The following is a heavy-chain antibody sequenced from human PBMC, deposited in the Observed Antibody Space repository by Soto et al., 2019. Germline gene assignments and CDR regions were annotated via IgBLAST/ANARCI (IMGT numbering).Heavy chain of an antibody. J-gene: IGHJ4*02. Sequence: QLQLQESGPGLVKPSETLSLTCSVSDDSINSDKYYWGWIRQPPGKGLEWIGSIYYRGNAYYNPSLQTRVTTPQDKSKSQFSLKLNSVTAADSAVYFCARLEGLATISYYFDFWGPGALVTVSS. CDR2: IYYRGNA. D-gene: IGHD3-9*01. V-gene: IGHV4-39*01. CDR3: ARLEGLATISYYFDF. CDR1: DDSINSDKYY.